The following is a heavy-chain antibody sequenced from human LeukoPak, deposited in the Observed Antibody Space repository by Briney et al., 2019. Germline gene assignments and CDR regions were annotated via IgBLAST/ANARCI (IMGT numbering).Heavy chain of an antibody. J-gene: IGHJ4*02. CDR3: ARFRVAAAGYYFDY. Sequence: SETLSLTCAVSGGSISSSNWWSWVRQPPGKGLEWIGEIYHSGSTHYNPSLKSRVTISVDTSKNQFSLKLSSVTAADTAVYYCARFRVAAAGYYFDYWGQGTLVTVSS. CDR2: IYHSGST. D-gene: IGHD6-13*01. V-gene: IGHV4-4*02. CDR1: GGSISSSNW.